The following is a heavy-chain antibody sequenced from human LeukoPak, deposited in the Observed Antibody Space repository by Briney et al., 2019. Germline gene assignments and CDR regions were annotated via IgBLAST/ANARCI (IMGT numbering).Heavy chain of an antibody. V-gene: IGHV3-7*01. J-gene: IGHJ4*02. CDR2: IKQDGSEK. Sequence: GGSLRLSCAASGFTFSSYWMSWVRQAPEKGLEWVANIKQDGSEKYYVDSVKGRFTISRDNAKNSLYLQMNSLRAEDTAVYYCARVRRDGSWGFDYWGQGTLVTVSS. CDR3: ARVRRDGSWGFDY. CDR1: GFTFSSYW. D-gene: IGHD5-24*01.